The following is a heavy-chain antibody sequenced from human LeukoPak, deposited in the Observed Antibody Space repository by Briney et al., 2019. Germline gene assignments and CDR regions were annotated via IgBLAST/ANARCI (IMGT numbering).Heavy chain of an antibody. Sequence: TSETLSLTCAVYGGSFSGYYWSWIRQPPGKWLEWIGEINHSGSTNYNPSLKSRVTISVDTSKNQFSLKLSSVTAADTAVYYCARGLGSGSYYRYNWFDPWGQGTLVTVSS. CDR2: INHSGST. CDR1: GGSFSGYY. CDR3: ARGLGSGSYYRYNWFDP. D-gene: IGHD1-26*01. J-gene: IGHJ5*02. V-gene: IGHV4-34*01.